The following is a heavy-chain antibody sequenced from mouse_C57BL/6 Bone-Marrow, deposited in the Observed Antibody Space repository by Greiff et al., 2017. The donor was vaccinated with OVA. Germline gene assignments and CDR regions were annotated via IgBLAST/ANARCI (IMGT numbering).Heavy chain of an antibody. CDR1: GFTFSSYA. V-gene: IGHV5-9-1*02. D-gene: IGHD2-1*01. J-gene: IGHJ4*01. CDR2: ISSGGDYI. Sequence: DVKLVESGEGLVKPGGSLKLSCAASGFTFSSYAMSWVRQTPEKRLVWVAYISSGGDYIYYADTVKGRFTISRDNARNTLYLQISSLKSEDTAKYDCTMLLDAIDYGGQGTSVTVSS. CDR3: TMLLDAIDY.